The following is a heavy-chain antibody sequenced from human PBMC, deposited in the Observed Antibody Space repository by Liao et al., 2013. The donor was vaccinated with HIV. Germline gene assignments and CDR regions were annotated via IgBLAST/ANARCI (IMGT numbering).Heavy chain of an antibody. V-gene: IGHV4-4*07. CDR2: IYASGNT. Sequence: QMQLQESGPGLVKPSETLSLTCAVSGGSINNHYWNWIRQPAGRGLEWIGRIYASGNTNYNPSLKSRLTMSVDSSKNQFSLKLTSVTAADTALYYCAARITISGVAIPHALDVWGPGTMVAVSS. CDR3: AARITISGVAIPHALDV. CDR1: GGSINNHY. D-gene: IGHD3-3*01. J-gene: IGHJ3*01.